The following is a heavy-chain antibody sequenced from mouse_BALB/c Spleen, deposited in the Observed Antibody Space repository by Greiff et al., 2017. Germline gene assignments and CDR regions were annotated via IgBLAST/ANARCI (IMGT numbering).Heavy chain of an antibody. CDR2: IWGGGST. CDR1: GFSLSRYS. Sequence: VQLKESGPGLVAPSQSLSITCTVSGFSLSRYSVHWVRQPPGKGLEWLGMIWGGGSTDYNSALKSRLSISKDNSKSQVFLKMNSLQTDDTAMYYCARNPPDYYGSSYWYFDVWGAGTTVTVSS. CDR3: ARNPPDYYGSSYWYFDV. J-gene: IGHJ1*01. D-gene: IGHD1-1*01. V-gene: IGHV2-6-4*01.